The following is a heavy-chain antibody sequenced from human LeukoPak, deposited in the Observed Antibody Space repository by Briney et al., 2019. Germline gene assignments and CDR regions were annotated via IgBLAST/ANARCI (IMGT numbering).Heavy chain of an antibody. CDR3: ARSNYIIY. Sequence: GGSLRLSCAASGFTFKTYGMHWVRQAPGKGLEWVSYIRYDLTDRWYADSVKGRFTISRDNAKNSLYLQMNSLRAEDTAIYYCARSNYIIYWGQGTLVTVSS. D-gene: IGHD4-11*01. CDR1: GFTFKTYG. CDR2: IRYDLTDR. J-gene: IGHJ4*02. V-gene: IGHV3-30*02.